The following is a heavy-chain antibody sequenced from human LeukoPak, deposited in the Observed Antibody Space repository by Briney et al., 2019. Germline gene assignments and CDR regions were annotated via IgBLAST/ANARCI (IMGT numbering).Heavy chain of an antibody. V-gene: IGHV1-8*01. Sequence: ASVKVSCKASGYTFTSYDINWVRQATGQGLEWIGWMSPNSDNRGYEQNFQGRVTMTMDTSISTAYMELSSLRSEDTGVYYCAAIMVVTAGVAFNIWGQGTMVTVSS. CDR3: AAIMVVTAGVAFNI. J-gene: IGHJ3*02. CDR2: MSPNSDNR. D-gene: IGHD2-21*02. CDR1: GYTFTSYD.